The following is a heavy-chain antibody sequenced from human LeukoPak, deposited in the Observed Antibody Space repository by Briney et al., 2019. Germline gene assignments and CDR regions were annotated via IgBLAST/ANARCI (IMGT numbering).Heavy chain of an antibody. CDR2: INPRGDST. V-gene: IGHV1-46*01. Sequence: ASVKVSCKASGFPFTSYFLHWVRQAPGQGLERMGVINPRGDSTNYAQKFQGRVTMTRDTSTSTVYMELSSLRSEDTAVYYCARDTSNYNSWWLDPWGQGTLVTVSS. J-gene: IGHJ5*02. CDR3: ARDTSNYNSWWLDP. D-gene: IGHD3-10*01. CDR1: GFPFTSYF.